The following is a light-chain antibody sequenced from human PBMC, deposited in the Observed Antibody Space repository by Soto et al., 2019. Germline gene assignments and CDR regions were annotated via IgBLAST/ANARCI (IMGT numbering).Light chain of an antibody. CDR2: GAS. Sequence: IVMTQSPGTLSVSPGERATLSCRASQSVSSYLAWYQQKPGQAPRLLIYGASTRATGIPARFSGSGSGTEFTLTISSLQSEDFAVYYCQQYNNWPPVTFGGGTKVDIK. CDR1: QSVSSY. J-gene: IGKJ4*01. V-gene: IGKV3-15*01. CDR3: QQYNNWPPVT.